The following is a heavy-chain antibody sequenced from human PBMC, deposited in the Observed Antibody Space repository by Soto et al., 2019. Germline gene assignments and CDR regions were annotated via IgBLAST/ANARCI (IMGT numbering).Heavy chain of an antibody. D-gene: IGHD5-18*01. CDR1: GGSFSGYC. J-gene: IGHJ4*02. Sequence: SETLSLTCAVYGGSFSGYCWSWIRQPPGKGLEWIGEINHSGSTNYNPSLKSRVTISVDTSKNQFSLKLSSVTAADTAVYYCARVKWLRSPFDYWGQGTLVTVSS. CDR2: INHSGST. V-gene: IGHV4-34*01. CDR3: ARVKWLRSPFDY.